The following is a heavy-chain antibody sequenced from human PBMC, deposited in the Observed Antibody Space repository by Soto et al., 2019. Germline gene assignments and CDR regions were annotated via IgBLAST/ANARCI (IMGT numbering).Heavy chain of an antibody. J-gene: IGHJ4*02. D-gene: IGHD3-3*01. CDR1: GFTFSSYS. CDR2: ISSSSSYI. Sequence: GGSLRLSCAASGFTFSSYSMNWVRQAPGKGLEWVSSISSSSSYIYYADSVKGRFTISRDNAKNSLYLQMNSLRAEDTAVYYCARGNDFWSGYPDYFDYWGQGTLVTVSS. CDR3: ARGNDFWSGYPDYFDY. V-gene: IGHV3-21*01.